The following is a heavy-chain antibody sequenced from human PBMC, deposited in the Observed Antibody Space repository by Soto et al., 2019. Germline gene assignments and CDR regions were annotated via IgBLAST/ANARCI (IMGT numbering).Heavy chain of an antibody. Sequence: EVQLVESGGDLVQPGRSLRLSCAASGFTFDDYPMHWVRQVPGKGREGVSGISWNSKIVGYANSVRGRVSISRDNAKKSLSLQMNRLRPDDTALEFCVTDCLTSIVGLDYDGVDIWGRGTMVTVSS. CDR1: GFTFDDYP. CDR3: VTDCLTSIVGLDYDGVDI. CDR2: ISWNSKIV. D-gene: IGHD2-21*02. V-gene: IGHV3-9*01. J-gene: IGHJ3*02.